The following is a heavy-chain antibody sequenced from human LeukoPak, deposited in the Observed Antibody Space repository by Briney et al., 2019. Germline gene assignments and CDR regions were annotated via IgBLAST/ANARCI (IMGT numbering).Heavy chain of an antibody. V-gene: IGHV4-34*01. CDR2: INHSGST. Sequence: SETLSLTCAVYGGSSSGYYWSWIRQPPGEGLEWIGEINHSGSTNYNPSLKSRVTISVDTSRNQFSLKLSSVTAADTAVYYCARDRRTTIFGVVIRVNAFDIWGQGTMVTVSS. CDR1: GGSSSGYY. J-gene: IGHJ3*02. D-gene: IGHD3-3*01. CDR3: ARDRRTTIFGVVIRVNAFDI.